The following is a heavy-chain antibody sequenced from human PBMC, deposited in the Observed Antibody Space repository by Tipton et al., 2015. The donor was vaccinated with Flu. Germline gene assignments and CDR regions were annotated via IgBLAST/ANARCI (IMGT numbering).Heavy chain of an antibody. CDR1: GYTFTSYG. J-gene: IGHJ4*02. Sequence: QSGAEVKKPGASVKVSCKASGYTFTSYGISWVRQAPGQGLEWMGWISAYNGNTNYAQKLQGRVTMTTDTSTSTAYMELRSLRSDDTAVYYCARDTLLRYFDWFLFDYWGQGTLVTVSS. CDR3: ARDTLLRYFDWFLFDY. D-gene: IGHD3-9*01. CDR2: ISAYNGNT. V-gene: IGHV1-18*04.